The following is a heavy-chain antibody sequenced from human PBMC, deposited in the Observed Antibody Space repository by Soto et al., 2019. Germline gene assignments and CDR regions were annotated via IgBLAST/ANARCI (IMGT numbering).Heavy chain of an antibody. J-gene: IGHJ6*02. CDR1: GGSISSYY. CDR2: VHHSWGS. V-gene: IGHV4-59*08. CDR3: ARAPYDSSGYGVGPHPLFYYYYGMDV. Sequence: PSETLSLTCTVSGGSISSYYWSWIRQPPGKGMEWIGYVHHSWGSTYNPSLQSRVAISLDTSKSQFSLKLTSVTATDTAVYYCARAPYDSSGYGVGPHPLFYYYYGMDVWGQGTTVTVSS. D-gene: IGHD3-22*01.